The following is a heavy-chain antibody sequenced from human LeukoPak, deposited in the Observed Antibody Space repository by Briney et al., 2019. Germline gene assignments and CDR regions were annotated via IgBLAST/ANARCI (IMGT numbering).Heavy chain of an antibody. V-gene: IGHV3-21*01. CDR3: ARVQLWSPDFDY. J-gene: IGHJ4*02. CDR1: GFTFRRFS. CDR2: ISSSSSYI. Sequence: GGALRPSFAAPGFTFRRFSMNLVRQAPGEGPGWGSSISSSSSYIYYADSVKGRFTISRDNAKNSLYLQMNSLRAEDTAVYYCARVQLWSPDFDYWGQGTLVTVSS. D-gene: IGHD5-18*01.